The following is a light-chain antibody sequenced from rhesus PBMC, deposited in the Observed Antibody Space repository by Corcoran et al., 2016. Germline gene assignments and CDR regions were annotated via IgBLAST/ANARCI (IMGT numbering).Light chain of an antibody. Sequence: IQMTQSPSSLSASVGDTVTITCRASQSFSSSLAWYQQKPGKAPKLLIYSASSLQSGVPSRFSGSKSGTDFTLSISSLQPEDIASYYCQQYYSYPWTFGQGTKVEIK. CDR3: QQYYSYPWT. CDR2: SAS. J-gene: IGKJ1*01. CDR1: QSFSSS. V-gene: IGKV1-46*01.